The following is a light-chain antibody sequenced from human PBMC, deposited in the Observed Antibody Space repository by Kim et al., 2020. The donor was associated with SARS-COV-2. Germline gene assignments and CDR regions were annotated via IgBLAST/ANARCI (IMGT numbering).Light chain of an antibody. V-gene: IGKV1-5*01. Sequence: QLTQSPSTLSASVGDTVTITCRASQNINSWLAWYQQKPGRAPKFLIYDASDLRSGVPSRLRGRGSGTQFTLTISGLQPEDFATYYCQQYNSYSYSFGQGTKLEI. CDR3: QQYNSYSYS. J-gene: IGKJ2*01. CDR2: DAS. CDR1: QNINSW.